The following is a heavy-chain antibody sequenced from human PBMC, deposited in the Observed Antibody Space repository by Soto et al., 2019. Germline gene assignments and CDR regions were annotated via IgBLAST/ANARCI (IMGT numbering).Heavy chain of an antibody. CDR1: GYTFTSYY. Sequence: GASVKVSCKASGYTFTSYYMHWVRQAPGQGLEWMGIINPSGGSTSYAQKLQGRVTMTTDTSTSTAYMELRSLRSDDTAVYYCARVGLECSSTSCYGWFDPWGQGTLVTVSS. D-gene: IGHD2-2*01. J-gene: IGHJ5*02. V-gene: IGHV1-46*01. CDR2: INPSGGST. CDR3: ARVGLECSSTSCYGWFDP.